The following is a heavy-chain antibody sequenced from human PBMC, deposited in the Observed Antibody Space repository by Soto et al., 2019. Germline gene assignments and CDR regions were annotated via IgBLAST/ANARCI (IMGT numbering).Heavy chain of an antibody. D-gene: IGHD1-1*01. CDR3: ARPAYIGFPYDAFEI. Sequence: GESLKISCKGSGNSFSGYWIGWVRQRPGKGLEWMGIIYPDNSDTRYSPYFEGQVTISADKSISTAYLQWSSLTASDTAVYYCARPAYIGFPYDAFEIWGQGTVVTVS. J-gene: IGHJ3*02. CDR2: IYPDNSDT. CDR1: GNSFSGYW. V-gene: IGHV5-51*01.